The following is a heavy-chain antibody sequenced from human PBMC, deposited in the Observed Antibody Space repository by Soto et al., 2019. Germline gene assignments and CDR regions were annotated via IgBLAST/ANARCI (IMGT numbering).Heavy chain of an antibody. Sequence: PGGSLRLSCAASGFTFSSYGMHWVRQAPGKGLEWVAVISYDGSNKYYADSVKGRFTISRDNSKNTLYLQMNSLRAEDTAVYYCAKGRYYYDSLRGAFDIWGQGTMVTVSS. V-gene: IGHV3-30*18. J-gene: IGHJ3*02. CDR2: ISYDGSNK. CDR3: AKGRYYYDSLRGAFDI. CDR1: GFTFSSYG. D-gene: IGHD3-22*01.